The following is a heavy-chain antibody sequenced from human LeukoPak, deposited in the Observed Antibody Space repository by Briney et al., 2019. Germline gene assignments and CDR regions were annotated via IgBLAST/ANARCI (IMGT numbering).Heavy chain of an antibody. Sequence: EGSLRLSCAASGFTFSSYWMSWVRQAPGKGLEWVANIKQDGSEKYYVDSVKGRFTISRDNAKNSLYLQMNSLRAEDTAVYYCARNLGYCSSTSCYAFDIWGQGTMVTVSS. CDR3: ARNLGYCSSTSCYAFDI. CDR2: IKQDGSEK. D-gene: IGHD2-2*01. J-gene: IGHJ3*02. CDR1: GFTFSSYW. V-gene: IGHV3-7*01.